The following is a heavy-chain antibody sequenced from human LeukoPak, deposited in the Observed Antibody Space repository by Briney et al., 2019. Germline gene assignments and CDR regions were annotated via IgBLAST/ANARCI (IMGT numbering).Heavy chain of an antibody. D-gene: IGHD6-19*01. CDR3: ARGYSSGLRYYFDY. CDR1: GGTFSSYA. Sequence: ASVKVSCKASGGTFSSYAISWVRQAPGQGLEWMGGITPIFGTANYAQKFQGRVTITADESTSTAYMELSSLRSEDTAVYYCARGYSSGLRYYFDYWGQGTLVTVSS. J-gene: IGHJ4*02. V-gene: IGHV1-69*01. CDR2: ITPIFGTA.